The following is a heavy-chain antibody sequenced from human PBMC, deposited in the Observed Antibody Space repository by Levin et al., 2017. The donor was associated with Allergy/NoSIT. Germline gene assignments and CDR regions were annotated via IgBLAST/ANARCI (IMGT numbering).Heavy chain of an antibody. V-gene: IGHV3-48*04. CDR2: ISHNGVTI. Sequence: PGGSLRLSCAASGFTFSAYPMGWVRQAPGKGLEWLSYISHNGVTIYYADSVKGRFTISRDNAENSLYLQINSLRADDTAVYYCARPFVVRDYGMDVWGQGTTVTVSS. D-gene: IGHD2-21*01. J-gene: IGHJ6*02. CDR1: GFTFSAYP. CDR3: ARPFVVRDYGMDV.